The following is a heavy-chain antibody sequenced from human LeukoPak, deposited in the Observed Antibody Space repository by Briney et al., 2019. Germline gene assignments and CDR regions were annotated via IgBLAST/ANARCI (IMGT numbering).Heavy chain of an antibody. D-gene: IGHD3-22*01. CDR3: ARVTYDSSGYAFDI. Sequence: SETLSLTCTVSAGSISSYYWSWIRQPPGKGLEWIGYIYYSGSTYYNPSLKSRVTISVDTSKNQFSLKLSSVTAADTAVYYCARVTYDSSGYAFDIWGQGTMVTVSS. V-gene: IGHV4-59*12. CDR2: IYYSGST. J-gene: IGHJ3*02. CDR1: AGSISSYY.